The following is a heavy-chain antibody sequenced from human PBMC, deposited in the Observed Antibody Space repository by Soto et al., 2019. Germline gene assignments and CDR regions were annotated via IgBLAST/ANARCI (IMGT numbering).Heavy chain of an antibody. CDR2: IRGFSPHT. V-gene: IGHV3-21*01. CDR1: GFTFRTYT. D-gene: IGHD2-15*01. J-gene: IGHJ6*02. CDR3: ARDRGYDAHDYYYNAMDV. Sequence: PGGSLRLSCVASGFTFRTYTMNWVRQAPGKGLEWVSGIRGFSPHTFYAVSVKGRFTISRDNAKNSLYLQMNSLGVEDTAVYYCARDRGYDAHDYYYNAMDVWGQGTTVTVSS.